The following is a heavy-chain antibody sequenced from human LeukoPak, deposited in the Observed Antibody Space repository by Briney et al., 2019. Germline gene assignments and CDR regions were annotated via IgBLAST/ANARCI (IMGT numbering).Heavy chain of an antibody. CDR2: IYSSGST. CDR3: ARRNYDILTGNWFDP. Sequence: SETLSLTCTVSSGPISGYYWSWIRQPPGKGLEWIGYIYSSGSTNYNPSLKSRVTISVDTSKNQFSLKLSSVTAADTAVYYCARRNYDILTGNWFDPWGQGTLVTVSS. CDR1: SGPISGYY. J-gene: IGHJ5*02. V-gene: IGHV4-59*08. D-gene: IGHD3-9*01.